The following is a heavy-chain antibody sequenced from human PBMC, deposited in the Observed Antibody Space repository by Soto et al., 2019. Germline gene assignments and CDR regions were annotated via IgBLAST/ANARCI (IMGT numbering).Heavy chain of an antibody. CDR1: GGTISRYY. D-gene: IGHD2-21*02. V-gene: IGHV4-59*01. J-gene: IGHJ6*02. CDR3: ARDLWGYCGTDCYPLDV. CDR2: MYNTGST. Sequence: QVQLQESGPGLVKPSETLSLTCTVSGGTISRYYWSWIRQPPGKGLEWIGYMYNTGSTVYNPSFKSRVPISVDXSXNXXSLKLNSMTAADTAVYYCARDLWGYCGTDCYPLDVWGQGTTVTVSS.